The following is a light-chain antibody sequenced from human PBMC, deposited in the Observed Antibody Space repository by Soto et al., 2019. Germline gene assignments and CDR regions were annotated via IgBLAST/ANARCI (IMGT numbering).Light chain of an antibody. Sequence: DIQMTQSPSSLSASVGDIVAMTWEASQDISNYLNWYQQKPGKAPKLLIYAASSLQSGVPSRFSGSGSGTDFTLTISSLQPEDFATYYCQQSYSTPITFGQGTRLAI. CDR2: AAS. CDR1: QDISNY. V-gene: IGKV1-39*01. CDR3: QQSYSTPIT. J-gene: IGKJ5*01.